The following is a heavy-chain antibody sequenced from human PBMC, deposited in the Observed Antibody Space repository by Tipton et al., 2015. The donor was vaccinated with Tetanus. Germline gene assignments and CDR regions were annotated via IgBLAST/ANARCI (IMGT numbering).Heavy chain of an antibody. Sequence: SLRLSCAVYGGSFSAYYWSWVRQAPGKGLEWVATMKQDGSEIKYVDSVTGRFTISRDNAKNSLYLQLNSLRAEDTAVYYCVRGGMMYADYWGQGTLVTVSS. CDR2: MKQDGSEI. CDR3: VRGGMMYADY. D-gene: IGHD2-8*01. J-gene: IGHJ4*02. CDR1: GGSFSAYY. V-gene: IGHV3-7*03.